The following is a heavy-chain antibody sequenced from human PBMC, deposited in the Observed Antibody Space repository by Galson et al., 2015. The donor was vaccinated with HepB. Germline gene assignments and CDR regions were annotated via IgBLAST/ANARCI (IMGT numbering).Heavy chain of an antibody. V-gene: IGHV3-7*01. CDR2: IKEDGNEI. D-gene: IGHD3-3*01. Sequence: SLRLSCAAFGFTFNKYWMTWVRQAPGKGLEWVANIKEDGNEIHYVESVKGRFTISRDNAKNSLFLQMNSLRAEDTAVYFCARGHYDFLSGYYCDFWGQGTLVTVSS. J-gene: IGHJ4*02. CDR1: GFTFNKYW. CDR3: ARGHYDFLSGYYCDF.